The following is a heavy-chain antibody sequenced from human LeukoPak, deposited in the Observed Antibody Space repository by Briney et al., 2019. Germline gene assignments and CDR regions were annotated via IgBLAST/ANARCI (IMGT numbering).Heavy chain of an antibody. Sequence: GGSLRLSCAASGFTFSSYAMHWVRQAPGKGLEWVAVISYDGSNKYYADSVKGRFTISRDNAKNSLYLQMNSLRAEDTAVYYCARDLWFGELLFGGSGKYWGQGTLVTVSS. D-gene: IGHD3-10*01. CDR2: ISYDGSNK. CDR1: GFTFSSYA. V-gene: IGHV3-30*04. CDR3: ARDLWFGELLFGGSGKY. J-gene: IGHJ4*02.